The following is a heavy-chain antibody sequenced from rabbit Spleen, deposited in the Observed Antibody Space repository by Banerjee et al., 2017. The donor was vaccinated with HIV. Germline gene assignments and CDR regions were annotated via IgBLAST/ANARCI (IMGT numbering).Heavy chain of an antibody. J-gene: IGHJ4*01. D-gene: IGHD1-1*01. CDR1: GFSFGDRDV. V-gene: IGHV1S45*01. CDR2: INAATAKP. Sequence: QEQLVESGGGLVQPEGSLTLTCKASGFSFGDRDVMCWVRQAPGKGLEWIACINAATAKPVYATWAKGRFTISRTSSTTVTLRMTSLTAADTATYFCARDLVGVIGWNFYLWGQATLVTVS. CDR3: ARDLVGVIGWNFYL.